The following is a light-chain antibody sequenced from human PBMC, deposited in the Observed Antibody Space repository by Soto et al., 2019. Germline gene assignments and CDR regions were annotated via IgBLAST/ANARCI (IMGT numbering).Light chain of an antibody. J-gene: IGLJ2*01. Sequence: QSALTQPASVSGSPGQSITISCTGTSSDVGGYDYVYWYQQHPGKAPKLMIYNVRNRPSGVSNRFSGSKAGNTASLTISGLQAEDEAAYYCSSYTSSSTVVFGGGTKVTVL. V-gene: IGLV2-14*01. CDR3: SSYTSSSTVV. CDR1: SSDVGGYDY. CDR2: NVR.